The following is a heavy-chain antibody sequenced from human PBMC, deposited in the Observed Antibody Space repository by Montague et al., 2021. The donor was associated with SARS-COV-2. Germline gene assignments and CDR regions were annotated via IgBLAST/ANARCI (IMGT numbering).Heavy chain of an antibody. J-gene: IGHJ6*03. D-gene: IGHD4-23*01. CDR1: GGSSSGWY. Sequence: SETLSLTCAVYGGSSSGWYWSWVRQPPGKGLEWIGEINRRGNTIYNPSLKSRVTISEDTSKSQFSLKLSSVTAADTAVYYCARGGGNILTNYYYYYLDVWGTGTTVTVSS. CDR2: INRRGNT. CDR3: ARGGGNILTNYYYYYLDV. V-gene: IGHV4-34*01.